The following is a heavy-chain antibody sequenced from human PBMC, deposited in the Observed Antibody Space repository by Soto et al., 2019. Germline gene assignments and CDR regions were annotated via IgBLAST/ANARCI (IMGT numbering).Heavy chain of an antibody. V-gene: IGHV3-73*01. D-gene: IGHD6-19*01. CDR2: IRSKANNYAT. Sequence: PGGSLRLSCAASGFTFSGSAMHWVRQASGKGLEWVGRIRSKANNYATAYAASVKGRFTISRDDSKNTAYLQMNSLKTEDTAVYYCTRHATNSSGWYERFDPWGQGT. CDR3: TRHATNSSGWYERFDP. J-gene: IGHJ5*02. CDR1: GFTFSGSA.